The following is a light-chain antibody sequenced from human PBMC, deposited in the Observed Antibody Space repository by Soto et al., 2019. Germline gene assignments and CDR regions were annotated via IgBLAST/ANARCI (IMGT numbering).Light chain of an antibody. J-gene: IGKJ1*01. Sequence: EIVMTQSPATLSVSPGERATLSCRASQSVSSNLAWYHQKPGQAPRLLIYGASTRATGIPARFSGSGSGTDFTLTISSLQSEDFAVYYCQHYNNWPPWTFGQGTRVEIK. CDR1: QSVSSN. CDR3: QHYNNWPPWT. V-gene: IGKV3-15*01. CDR2: GAS.